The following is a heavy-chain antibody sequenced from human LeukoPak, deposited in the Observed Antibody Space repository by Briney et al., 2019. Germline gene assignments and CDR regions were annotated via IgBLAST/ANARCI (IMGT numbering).Heavy chain of an antibody. V-gene: IGHV1-18*01. J-gene: IGHJ4*02. Sequence: ASVKVSCKASGYTFSSYGISWVRQAPGQGLEWMGWISAYNGNTNYAQNLQGRVNLTTDTSTSIAYMELTSLRSDDTAVYYCARADGTVIRHDFDYWGQGTLVTVSS. CDR3: ARADGTVIRHDFDY. D-gene: IGHD3-10*01. CDR2: ISAYNGNT. CDR1: GYTFSSYG.